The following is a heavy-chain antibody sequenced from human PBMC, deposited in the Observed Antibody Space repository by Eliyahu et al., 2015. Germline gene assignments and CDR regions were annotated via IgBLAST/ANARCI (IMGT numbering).Heavy chain of an antibody. CDR2: IHWRTGTI. CDR3: ARRQNSAWWFDL. D-gene: IGHD1-1*01. Sequence: DVQLVESGGGLVQPGKSLRLSCAASGFPLDNDAMHWVRQAPGTGLEWVSGIHWRTGTIVYADSVKGRFTISRENAKNSLSLQMNSLRAEDTALYYCARRQNSAWWFDLWGRGTLVTVSS. J-gene: IGHJ2*01. V-gene: IGHV3-9*01. CDR1: GFPLDNDA.